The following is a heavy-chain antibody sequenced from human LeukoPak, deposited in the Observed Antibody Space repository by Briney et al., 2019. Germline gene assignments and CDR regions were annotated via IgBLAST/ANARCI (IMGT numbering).Heavy chain of an antibody. V-gene: IGHV3-23*01. CDR3: ARCMVLSQGWCNWFDP. Sequence: GGSLRLSCAASGFALTTYAMTWVRQAPAKGLEWVSSIRIGGGGTCYADSVKGRFTISRDNSENTLHLQMNNLRVEDTARYFCARCMVLSQGWCNWFDPWGQGTLVTVSS. J-gene: IGHJ5*02. CDR1: GFALTTYA. D-gene: IGHD6-13*01. CDR2: IRIGGGGT.